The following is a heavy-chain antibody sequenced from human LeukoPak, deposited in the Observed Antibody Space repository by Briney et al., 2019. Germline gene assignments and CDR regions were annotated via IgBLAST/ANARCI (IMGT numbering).Heavy chain of an antibody. Sequence: GGSLRLSCAAPGFTFSSYSMNWVRQAPGKGLEWVSSISSSSSYIYYADSVKGRFTISRDNAKNSLYLQMNSLRAEDTAVYYCAREGGGTSCYFSGDCGFDPWGQGTLVTVSS. CDR3: AREGGGTSCYFSGDCGFDP. CDR2: ISSSSSYI. CDR1: GFTFSSYS. V-gene: IGHV3-21*01. D-gene: IGHD2-2*01. J-gene: IGHJ5*02.